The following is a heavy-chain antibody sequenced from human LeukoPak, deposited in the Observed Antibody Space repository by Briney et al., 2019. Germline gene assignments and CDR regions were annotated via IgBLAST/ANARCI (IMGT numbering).Heavy chain of an antibody. CDR3: AREGGYQYYYAMDV. CDR1: GFTVSDNY. V-gene: IGHV3-53*01. D-gene: IGHD3-16*01. Sequence: PGGSLTLSCAASGFTVSDNYMSWVRQDPGKGLEWVSVIYGGGNTYYADSVKGRFTISRDSSKNTLYLQMDSLRAEDTAMYYCAREGGYQYYYAMDVWGQGTTVTVSS. CDR2: IYGGGNT. J-gene: IGHJ6*02.